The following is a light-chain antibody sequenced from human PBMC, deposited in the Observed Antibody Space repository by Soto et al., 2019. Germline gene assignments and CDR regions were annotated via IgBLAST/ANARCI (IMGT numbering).Light chain of an antibody. J-gene: IGKJ3*01. Sequence: EIVLTQSPATLSLSPGERATLSCRASQSVSIYLAWYQQKPGQAPSLLIYDASNRATGIPARFTGSGSGTDFTLTISSLEPADFAVYYCHQHSDWPLTFGPGTKLDIK. CDR2: DAS. CDR1: QSVSIY. V-gene: IGKV3-11*01. CDR3: HQHSDWPLT.